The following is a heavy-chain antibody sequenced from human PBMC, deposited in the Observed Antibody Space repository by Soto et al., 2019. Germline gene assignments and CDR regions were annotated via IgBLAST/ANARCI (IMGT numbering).Heavy chain of an antibody. J-gene: IGHJ6*02. D-gene: IGHD6-19*01. CDR3: ASWAGPYYYGMDV. V-gene: IGHV3-33*01. CDR1: GFTFSSYG. CDR2: IWYDGSNK. Sequence: QVQLVESGGGVVQPGRSLRLSCAASGFTFSSYGMHWVRQAPGKGLEWVAVIWYDGSNKYYADSVKGRFTISRDNSKNTLYLQMNSLRAEDTAVYYCASWAGPYYYGMDVWGQGTTVTVSS.